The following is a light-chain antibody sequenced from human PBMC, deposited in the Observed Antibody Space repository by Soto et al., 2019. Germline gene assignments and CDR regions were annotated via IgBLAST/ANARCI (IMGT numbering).Light chain of an antibody. CDR3: QEYGSSPGYT. CDR2: GAS. Sequence: IVLTQSPGTLSLSPGERATLSCRASRSVTRTFLAWYQQKPGQPPRLLVYGASTRATGIPDRFTGSGSGTDFTLTISRLEPEDFAVYYFQEYGSSPGYTFGQGTRLEIK. V-gene: IGKV3-20*01. CDR1: RSVTRTF. J-gene: IGKJ2*01.